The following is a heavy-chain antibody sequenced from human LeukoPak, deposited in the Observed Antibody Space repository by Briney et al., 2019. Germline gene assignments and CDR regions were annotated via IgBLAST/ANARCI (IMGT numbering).Heavy chain of an antibody. CDR2: IYYSGST. J-gene: IGHJ4*02. CDR3: ARDLIAAAQAGY. Sequence: SETLSLTCTVSGGSISSSSYYWGWIRQPPGKGLEWIGSIYYSGSTYYNPSLKSRVTISVDTSKNQFSLKLSSVTAADTAVYYCARDLIAAAQAGYWGQGTLVTVSS. V-gene: IGHV4-39*07. CDR1: GGSISSSSYY. D-gene: IGHD6-13*01.